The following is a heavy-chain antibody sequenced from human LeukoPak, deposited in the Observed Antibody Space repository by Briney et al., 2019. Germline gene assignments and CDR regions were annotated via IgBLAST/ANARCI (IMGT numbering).Heavy chain of an antibody. CDR2: ISGSGGTT. J-gene: IGHJ4*02. CDR3: AKDLYSSSWFWEGD. Sequence: GGSLRLSCAASRFTFSSYAMSWVRQAPGKGLQWVSSISGSGGTTYFADSVKGRFTISRDNSKNTVYLQMNSLRAEDTAVYYCAKDLYSSSWFWEGDWGPGTLVTVSS. V-gene: IGHV3-23*01. D-gene: IGHD6-13*01. CDR1: RFTFSSYA.